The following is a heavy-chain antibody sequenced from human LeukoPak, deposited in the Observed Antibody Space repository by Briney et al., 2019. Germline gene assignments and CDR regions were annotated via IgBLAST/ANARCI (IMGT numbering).Heavy chain of an antibody. D-gene: IGHD3-16*01. Sequence: SETLSLTCTVSGGSISNSYYYWGWTRQPPGEALEWIGSIYYSGTTYYKPSLKSRVTISVDTSKNQFSLKLRSVTAADTAVYYCTRSPPPGATAYGVVDFWGQGTLVTVSS. J-gene: IGHJ4*02. V-gene: IGHV4-39*01. CDR3: TRSPPPGATAYGVVDF. CDR1: GGSISNSYYY. CDR2: IYYSGTT.